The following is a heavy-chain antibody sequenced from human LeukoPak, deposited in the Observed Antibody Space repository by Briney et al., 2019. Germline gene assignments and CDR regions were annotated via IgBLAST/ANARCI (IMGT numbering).Heavy chain of an antibody. D-gene: IGHD3-3*01. CDR3: ARGPTYYDFWSGYQP. V-gene: IGHV3-23*01. J-gene: IGHJ5*02. Sequence: GGSLRLSCAASGFTFSSHAMSWVRQAPGKGLEWVSAISDSGRDTSYAGSVKGRFTISRDNSKNTLYLQMNSLRAEDTAVYYCARGPTYYDFWSGYQPWGQGTLVTVSS. CDR1: GFTFSSHA. CDR2: ISDSGRDT.